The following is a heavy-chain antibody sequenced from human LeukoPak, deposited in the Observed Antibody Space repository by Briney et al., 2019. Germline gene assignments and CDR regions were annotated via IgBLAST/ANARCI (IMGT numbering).Heavy chain of an antibody. D-gene: IGHD2-21*01. J-gene: IGHJ4*02. V-gene: IGHV3-30*04. CDR2: MSHDGTVE. CDR3: ARCGNNCYNEAWLDS. Sequence: HPGGSLRLSCAASGFTFSRYAMHWVRQAPGKVMEWVAVMSHDGTVEHYADSVKGRFTISRDNSKNTLYLQMNSLRAEDTAVYYCARCGNNCYNEAWLDSWGRGSQVTVSS. CDR1: GFTFSRYA.